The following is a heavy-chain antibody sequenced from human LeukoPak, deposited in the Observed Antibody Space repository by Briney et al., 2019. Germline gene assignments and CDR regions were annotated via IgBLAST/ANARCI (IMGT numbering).Heavy chain of an antibody. CDR1: GGSISISTYY. V-gene: IGHV4-39*01. J-gene: IGHJ4*02. CDR2: IYYSGST. CDR3: ARYGDYKGAY. D-gene: IGHD4-17*01. Sequence: SETLSLTCTVSGGSISISTYYWGWIRQPPGKGLEWIGNIYYSGSTYYNPSLKSRVTISVDTSKNQFSLRLSSVTAADTAVYYCARYGDYKGAYWGQGALVTVSS.